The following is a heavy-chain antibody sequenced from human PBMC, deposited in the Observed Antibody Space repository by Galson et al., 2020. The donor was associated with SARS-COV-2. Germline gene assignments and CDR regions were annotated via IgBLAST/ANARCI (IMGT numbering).Heavy chain of an antibody. CDR2: ISYDGSNK. CDR1: GFTFSTYG. D-gene: IGHD3-10*01. Sequence: GGSLRLSCAASGFTFSTYGMHWVRQAPGKGLEWVAIISYDGSNKYYADSVKGRFTLSRDNSKNTLYLQMNSLRAEDTALYYCAKETYYGSGSYYGSPHFDYWGQGTLFTVSS. J-gene: IGHJ4*02. V-gene: IGHV3-30*18. CDR3: AKETYYGSGSYYGSPHFDY.